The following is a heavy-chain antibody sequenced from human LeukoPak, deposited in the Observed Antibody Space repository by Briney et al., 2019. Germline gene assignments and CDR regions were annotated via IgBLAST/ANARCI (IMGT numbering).Heavy chain of an antibody. V-gene: IGHV4-34*01. CDR1: GGSFSGYY. CDR3: ARGLGYPGNWFDP. J-gene: IGHJ5*02. CDR2: INHSGST. D-gene: IGHD6-13*01. Sequence: SETLSLTCAVYGGSFSGYYWSWIRQPPGKGLEWIGEINHSGSTNYNPSLKSRVTISVDTSKNQFSLKLSSVTAADTAAYYCARGLGYPGNWFDPWGQGTLVTVSS.